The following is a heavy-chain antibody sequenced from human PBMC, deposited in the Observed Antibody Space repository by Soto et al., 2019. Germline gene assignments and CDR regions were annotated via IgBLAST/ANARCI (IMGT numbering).Heavy chain of an antibody. CDR3: ARIAITMMEYYFDY. CDR1: GGSISSYY. CDR2: IYYSGST. J-gene: IGHJ4*02. D-gene: IGHD3-22*01. Sequence: SETLSLTCTVSGGSISSYYWSWIRQPPGKGLEWIGYIYYSGSTNYNPSLKSRVTISVDTSKNQFSLKLSSVTAADTAVYYCARIAITMMEYYFDYWGQGTLVTVSS. V-gene: IGHV4-59*01.